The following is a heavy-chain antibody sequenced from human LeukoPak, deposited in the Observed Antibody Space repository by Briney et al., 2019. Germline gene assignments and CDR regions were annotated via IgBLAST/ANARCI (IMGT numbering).Heavy chain of an antibody. CDR2: ISWNSGSI. D-gene: IGHD6-13*01. CDR3: ARSPRPGIAAAGYYYYGMDV. Sequence: GGSLRLSCAASGFTFDDYAMHWVRQAPGKGLEWVSGISWNSGSIGYADSVKGRFTISRDNSKNTLYLQMNSLRAEDTAVYYCARSPRPGIAAAGYYYYGMDVWGQGTTVTVSS. V-gene: IGHV3-9*01. J-gene: IGHJ6*02. CDR1: GFTFDDYA.